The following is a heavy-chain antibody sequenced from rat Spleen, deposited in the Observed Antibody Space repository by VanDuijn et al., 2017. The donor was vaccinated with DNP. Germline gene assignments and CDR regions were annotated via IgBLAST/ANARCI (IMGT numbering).Heavy chain of an antibody. CDR3: ARGSTSIYWYFDF. D-gene: IGHD3-1*01. CDR1: GFTFSDYN. J-gene: IGHJ1*01. V-gene: IGHV5-7*01. CDR2: ISHDGGGT. Sequence: EVQLVESGGGLVQPGRSLKLSCAASGFTFSDYNMAWVRQAPKKGLEWVASISHDGGGTFYGDSVKGRFTISRNIAKSTLYLQMDSLRSEDTATYYCARGSTSIYWYFDFWGPGTMVTVSS.